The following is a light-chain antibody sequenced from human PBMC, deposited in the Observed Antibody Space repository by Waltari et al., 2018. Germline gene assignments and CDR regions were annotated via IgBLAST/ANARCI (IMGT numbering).Light chain of an antibody. CDR1: SSNIGNNY. CDR3: GTWDSSLSGAV. CDR2: EGN. J-gene: IGLJ7*01. Sequence: QSVLTQPPSVSAAPGQRVTISCSGGSSNIGNNYVSWYRQFPGTAPKLLIYEGNERPPGVPCRSSGSKSGTSATLDITGLQAGDEADYYCGTWDSSLSGAVFGGGTHLTVL. V-gene: IGLV1-51*02.